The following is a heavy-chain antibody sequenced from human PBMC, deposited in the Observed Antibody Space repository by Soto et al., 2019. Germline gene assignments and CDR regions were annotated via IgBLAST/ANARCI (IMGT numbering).Heavy chain of an antibody. J-gene: IGHJ5*02. CDR2: IDPSDSYT. CDR1: GYSFTNNW. CDR3: ARLVSNRLDA. D-gene: IGHD3-16*01. V-gene: IGHV5-10-1*01. Sequence: GESLKISCKVSGYSFTNNWITWVRQMPGKGLEWMGRIDPSDSYTFYSPSFQGHVTFSVDKSISTAYVQWTRLKASDTAMYYCARLVSNRLDAWGQGTMVTVYS.